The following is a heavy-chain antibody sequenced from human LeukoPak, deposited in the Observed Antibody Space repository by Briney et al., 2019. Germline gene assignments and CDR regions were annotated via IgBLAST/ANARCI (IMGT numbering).Heavy chain of an antibody. V-gene: IGHV3-23*01. CDR1: GFTFSSYA. Sequence: QTGGSLRLSCAASGFTFSSYAMSWVRQAPGKGLEWVSAISGSGGSTYYADSVKGRFTISRDNSKNTLYPQMNSLRAEDTAVYYCAKDDSSGYYNWFDPWGQGTLVTVSS. CDR2: ISGSGGST. CDR3: AKDDSSGYYNWFDP. J-gene: IGHJ5*02. D-gene: IGHD3-22*01.